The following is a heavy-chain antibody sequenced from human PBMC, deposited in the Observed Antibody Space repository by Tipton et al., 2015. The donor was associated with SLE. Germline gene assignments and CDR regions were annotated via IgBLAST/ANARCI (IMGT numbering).Heavy chain of an antibody. Sequence: PGLVKPSETLSLTCNVSGVSISGAYWSWIRQPPGKKLEWIGYIDPSGSTNNNPSLPSRVTISVDTSKKQFSLKLNSVTDAETAVYYCAREGWRGEVHAFDIWCQRTMVTVSS. CDR2: IDPSGST. CDR1: GVSISGAY. CDR3: AREGWRGEVHAFDI. D-gene: IGHD3-10*01. V-gene: IGHV4-4*08. J-gene: IGHJ3*02.